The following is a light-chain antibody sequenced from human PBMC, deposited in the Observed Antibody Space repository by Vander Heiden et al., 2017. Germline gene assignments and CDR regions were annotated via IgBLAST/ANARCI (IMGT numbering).Light chain of an antibody. CDR2: DAT. Sequence: QMTQSPSSLSVSVGDRVTITCRARLDIRSDLGWYQQRPGKAPKLLIYDATRLQSGVPSRFSGRGSGTDFTLTISSLHSEDFATYYCLQDYNYPFTFGPGTKVEIK. V-gene: IGKV1-6*02. CDR1: LDIRSD. J-gene: IGKJ3*01. CDR3: LQDYNYPFT.